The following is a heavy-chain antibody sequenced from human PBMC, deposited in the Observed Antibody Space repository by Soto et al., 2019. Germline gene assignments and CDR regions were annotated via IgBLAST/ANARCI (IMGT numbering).Heavy chain of an antibody. J-gene: IGHJ3*02. CDR3: ARDYGGNSGGDAFDI. CDR2: IIPIFGTA. D-gene: IGHD4-17*01. CDR1: AGTFSSYA. V-gene: IGHV1-69*01. Sequence: QVQLVQSGAEVKTPGSSVKVSCKASAGTFSSYAISWLRQAPGQGREWMGGIIPIFGTANYAQKFQGRVTITADESTSTAYMERSSLRSEDTAVYYWARDYGGNSGGDAFDIWGQGTMFTFSS.